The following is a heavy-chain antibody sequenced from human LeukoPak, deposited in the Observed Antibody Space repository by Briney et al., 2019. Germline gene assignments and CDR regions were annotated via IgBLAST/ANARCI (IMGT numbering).Heavy chain of an antibody. CDR1: GFTFWNSA. V-gene: IGHV3-23*01. CDR3: AKVKYDYGDPVGWFDP. D-gene: IGHD4-17*01. CDR2: ISSSGGNT. Sequence: GGSLRLSCAAYGFTFWNSAITWVRQAPGKGREWVSHISSSGGNTYYADSVKGRFTLARDNSNNTLYLQMNSLRGEDTAVYYCAKVKYDYGDPVGWFDPWGRGTLVTVSS. J-gene: IGHJ5*02.